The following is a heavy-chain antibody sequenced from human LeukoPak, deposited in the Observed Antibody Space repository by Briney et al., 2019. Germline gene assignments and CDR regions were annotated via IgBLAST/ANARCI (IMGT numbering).Heavy chain of an antibody. J-gene: IGHJ4*02. CDR1: GFTFSSYA. CDR2: ISGSGGSA. CDR3: AKRGDYYDSSGYPYYFDY. V-gene: IGHV3-23*01. D-gene: IGHD3-22*01. Sequence: GASLRLSCAASGFTFSSYAMSWVRQAPGKGLEWVSAISGSGGSAYYADSVKGRFTISRDNSKSTLYLQMNSLRAEDTAVYYCAKRGDYYDSSGYPYYFDYWGQGTLVTVSS.